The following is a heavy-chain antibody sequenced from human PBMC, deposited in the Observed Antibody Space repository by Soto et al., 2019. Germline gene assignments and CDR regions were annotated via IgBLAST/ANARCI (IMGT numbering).Heavy chain of an antibody. V-gene: IGHV1-69*06. CDR3: AAFDRNDYGYYYAMDV. CDR1: GGTFSSHV. CDR2: IIPPFGTA. D-gene: IGHD3-22*01. J-gene: IGHJ6*01. Sequence: VQLVQSGAEVKKPGSSVKVSCKASGGTFSSHVINWVRQAPGQGLQWMGSIIPPFGTAKYAQNFQGRVTIPADKSTSIAYMELSSLRSEDTAVYYCAAFDRNDYGYYYAMDVW.